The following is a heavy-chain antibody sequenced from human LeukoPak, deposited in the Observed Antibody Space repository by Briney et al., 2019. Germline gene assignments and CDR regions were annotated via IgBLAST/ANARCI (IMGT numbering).Heavy chain of an antibody. Sequence: TSETLSLTCTVSGGSISSYYWSWIRQPPGKGLEWIGYIYYSGSTNYNPSLKSRVTISVDTSKNQFSLKLSSVTAADTAVYYCARAYCSSTSCYPYYFDYWGQGTLVTVSS. V-gene: IGHV4-59*12. J-gene: IGHJ4*02. CDR1: GGSISSYY. CDR2: IYYSGST. CDR3: ARAYCSSTSCYPYYFDY. D-gene: IGHD2-2*01.